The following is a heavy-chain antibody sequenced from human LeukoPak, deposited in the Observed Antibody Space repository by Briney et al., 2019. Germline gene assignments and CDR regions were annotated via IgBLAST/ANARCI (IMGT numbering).Heavy chain of an antibody. CDR1: GYTFSTYG. J-gene: IGHJ3*02. CDR2: ISAYNGNT. D-gene: IGHD3-22*01. V-gene: IGHV1-18*01. CDR3: ARDSYYDNNGYYLDI. Sequence: ASVKVSCKASGYTFSTYGFSWVRQAPGQGPEWMGWISAYNGNTNYAQKFQGRVIMTTDTSTRTVYMELTSLRSDDTAVYYCARDSYYDNNGYYLDIWGQGTMVTVSS.